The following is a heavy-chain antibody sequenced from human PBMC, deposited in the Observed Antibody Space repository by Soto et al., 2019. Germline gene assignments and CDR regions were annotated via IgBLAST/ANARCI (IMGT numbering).Heavy chain of an antibody. CDR3: ARAPSMYSSGWYCDY. CDR2: INPNSGGT. J-gene: IGHJ4*02. D-gene: IGHD6-19*01. V-gene: IGHV1-2*04. Sequence: ASVKVSCKASGYTFTGYYMHWVRQAPGQGLEWMGWINPNSGGTNYAQKFQGWVTMTRDTSISTAYMELSRLRSDDTAVYYCARAPSMYSSGWYCDYWGQGTLVTVSS. CDR1: GYTFTGYY.